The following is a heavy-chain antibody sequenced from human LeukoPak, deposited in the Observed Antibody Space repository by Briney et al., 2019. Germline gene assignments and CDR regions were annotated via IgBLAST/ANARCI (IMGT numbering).Heavy chain of an antibody. CDR1: GDSVSSNSAA. J-gene: IGHJ6*04. D-gene: IGHD5-12*01. CDR3: ARDRARGYSGYVSFYYYGMDV. V-gene: IGHV6-1*01. CDR2: TYYRSKWYN. Sequence: SQTLSLTCAISGDSVSSNSAAWNWIRQSPSRGLEWLGRTYYRSKWYNDYAVSVKSRITINPDTSKNQFSLQLNSVTPEDTAVYYCARDRARGYSGYVSFYYYGMDVWGKGTTVTASS.